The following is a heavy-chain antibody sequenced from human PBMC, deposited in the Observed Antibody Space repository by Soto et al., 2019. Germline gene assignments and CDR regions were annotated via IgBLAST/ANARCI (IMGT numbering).Heavy chain of an antibody. D-gene: IGHD1-1*01. CDR1: GFMFESYS. CDR3: ARDPLPQGTTITGLLYYYYGMDL. J-gene: IGHJ6*02. Sequence: EVQLVESGGGLVKRGGSQRLSCVASGFMFESYSMSWVRQAPGEGLEWISSIRSSSNVIHYADSVKGRFTISRDNAKNSLYLQMNSLRAEDTAVYYCARDPLPQGTTITGLLYYYYGMDLWGQGTTVTVSS. V-gene: IGHV3-21*01. CDR2: IRSSSNVI.